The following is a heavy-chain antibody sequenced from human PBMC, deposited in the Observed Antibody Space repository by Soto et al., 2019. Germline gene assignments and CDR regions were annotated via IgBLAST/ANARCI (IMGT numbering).Heavy chain of an antibody. CDR2: IYYSGST. Sequence: SETLSLTCTVSGGSISIYYWSWIRQPPGKGLEWIGYIYYSGSTNYNPSLKSRVTISVDTSKNQFSLKLSSVTAADKAVYYCARTRGGHYVGHFDYGGQGNRGAVSS. D-gene: IGHD4-17*01. V-gene: IGHV4-59*01. CDR3: ARTRGGHYVGHFDY. J-gene: IGHJ4*02. CDR1: GGSISIYY.